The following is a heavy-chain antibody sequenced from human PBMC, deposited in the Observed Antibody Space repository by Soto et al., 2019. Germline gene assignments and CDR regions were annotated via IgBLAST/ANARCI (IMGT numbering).Heavy chain of an antibody. CDR1: GYTFTSYD. CDR2: MNPNSGNT. D-gene: IGHD3-10*01. J-gene: IGHJ6*03. CDR3: ARGIRGVRPYYYYYMDV. Sequence: ASVQVSCKASGYTFTSYDINWVRQATGQGLEWMGLMNPNSGNTGYAQKFQGRVTMTRNTSISTAYMELSSPRSEDTAVYYCARGIRGVRPYYYYYMDVWGKGTTVTVSS. V-gene: IGHV1-8*01.